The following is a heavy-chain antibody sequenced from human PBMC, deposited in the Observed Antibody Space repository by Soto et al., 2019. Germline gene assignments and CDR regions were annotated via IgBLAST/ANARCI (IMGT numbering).Heavy chain of an antibody. CDR3: AHSTTVTRENYFDY. V-gene: IGHV2-5*01. Sequence: QITLKESGPTLVKPTQTLTLTCTFSGFSLSTSGVGVAWIRQPPGKALEWLALIYWNDDKRYSPSLKSRLTITKDTSKNQVVLTMTTMDPVDTATYYCAHSTTVTRENYFDYWGHGTLVTVSS. CDR2: IYWNDDK. J-gene: IGHJ4*01. D-gene: IGHD4-17*01. CDR1: GFSLSTSGVG.